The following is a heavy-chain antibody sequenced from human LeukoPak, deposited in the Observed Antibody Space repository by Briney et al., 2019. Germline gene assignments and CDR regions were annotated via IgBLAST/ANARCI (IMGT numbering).Heavy chain of an antibody. V-gene: IGHV3-48*03. CDR1: GLSFSSYE. CDR3: ASDYYDRSQY. D-gene: IGHD3-10*02. CDR2: TSSTGSTI. J-gene: IGHJ4*02. Sequence: GGSLRLSCAASGLSFSSYEMNWVRQAPGKGLEWVSYTSSTGSTIYYADSVKGRFPIYRDNAKNSLYLQMNSLIAEDTAVYYCASDYYDRSQYWGQGTLVTVSS.